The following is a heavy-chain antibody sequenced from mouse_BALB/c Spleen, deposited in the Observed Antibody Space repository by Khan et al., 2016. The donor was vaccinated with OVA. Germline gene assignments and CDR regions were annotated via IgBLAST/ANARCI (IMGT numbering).Heavy chain of an antibody. J-gene: IGHJ3*01. CDR3: ARSNYGPFAY. Sequence: EVELVEFGGGLVKPGGSLKLSCAASGFTFSSFTMSWVRQTPEKRLEWVASISSGGDNTYYPDSVKGRFTISRDNAKNNLYLQMSSLRSEDTALYYCARSNYGPFAYWGQGTLVTVSA. D-gene: IGHD1-1*02. CDR2: ISSGGDNT. CDR1: GFTFSSFT. V-gene: IGHV5-9*03.